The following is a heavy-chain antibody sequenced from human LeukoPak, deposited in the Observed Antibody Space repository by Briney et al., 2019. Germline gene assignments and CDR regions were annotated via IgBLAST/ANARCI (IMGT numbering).Heavy chain of an antibody. D-gene: IGHD3-10*01. CDR3: ARHRFLTGVTIYKREDNWFDP. Sequence: KASETLSLTCTVSGGSINSGANYWAWISQPPGKGLEWIGSIYYSGSTYYNPSLKSRVTISVDTSKNQFSLKLSSVTAADTAVYYCARHRFLTGVTIYKREDNWFDPWGQGTLVTVSS. J-gene: IGHJ5*02. CDR1: GGSINSGANY. V-gene: IGHV4-39*01. CDR2: IYYSGST.